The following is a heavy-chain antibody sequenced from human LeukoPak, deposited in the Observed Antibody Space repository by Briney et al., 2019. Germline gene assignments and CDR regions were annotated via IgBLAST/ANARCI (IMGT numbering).Heavy chain of an antibody. V-gene: IGHV1-2*06. J-gene: IGHJ4*02. CDR2: INPNSGGT. CDR1: GYTFTGYY. CDR3: ARSLMVRGVPTYFDY. D-gene: IGHD3-10*01. Sequence: ASXXVXCKASGYTFTGYYMHWVRQAPGQGLEWMGRINPNSGGTNYAQKFQGRVTMTRDTSISTAYMELSRLRSDDTAVYYCARSLMVRGVPTYFDYWGQGTLVTVSS.